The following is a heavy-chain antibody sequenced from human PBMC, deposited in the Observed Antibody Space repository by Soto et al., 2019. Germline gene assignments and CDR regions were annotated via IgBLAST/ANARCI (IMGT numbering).Heavy chain of an antibody. CDR1: GYTFTSYG. J-gene: IGHJ6*02. Sequence: ASVKVSCKASGYTFTSYGISWVRQAPGQGLEWMGWISAYNGNTNYAQKLQGRVTMTTDTSTSTAYMELRSLRSDDTAVYYCARGKGNRDFWSGYYPYYHYGMDVWGQGTTVTVSS. CDR2: ISAYNGNT. CDR3: ARGKGNRDFWSGYYPYYHYGMDV. V-gene: IGHV1-18*01. D-gene: IGHD3-3*01.